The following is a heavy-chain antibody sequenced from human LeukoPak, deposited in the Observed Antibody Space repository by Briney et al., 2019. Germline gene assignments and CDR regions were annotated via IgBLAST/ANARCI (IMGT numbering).Heavy chain of an antibody. CDR1: GFTFSSYS. Sequence: GGSLRLSCAAPGFTFSSYSMNWVRQAPGKGLEWVSYIGRSSSTIYYADSVKGRFTISRGNANNSLYLQMNSLRDDDTAVYYCARVWREYGYWGQGTLVTVSS. CDR3: ARVWREYGY. V-gene: IGHV3-48*02. D-gene: IGHD2/OR15-2a*01. CDR2: IGRSSSTI. J-gene: IGHJ4*02.